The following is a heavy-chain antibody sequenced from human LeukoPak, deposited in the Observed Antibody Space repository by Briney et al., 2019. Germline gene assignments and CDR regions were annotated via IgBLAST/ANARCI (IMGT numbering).Heavy chain of an antibody. CDR3: ARGPRIAAAGHFDY. CDR1: GGSISSGDYY. CDR2: IYYSGST. J-gene: IGHJ4*02. Sequence: SETLSLTCTVSGGSISSGDYYWSWIRQPPGKGLEWIGYIYYSGSTYYNPSLKSRVTISVDTSKNQFSLKLSSVTAADTAVYYCARGPRIAAAGHFDYWGQGTLVTVSS. D-gene: IGHD6-13*01. V-gene: IGHV4-30-4*08.